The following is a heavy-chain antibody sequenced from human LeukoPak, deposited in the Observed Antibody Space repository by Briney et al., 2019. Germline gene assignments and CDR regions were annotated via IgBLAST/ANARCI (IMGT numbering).Heavy chain of an antibody. J-gene: IGHJ4*02. CDR1: GFTVSSNY. D-gene: IGHD3-10*01. Sequence: PGGSLRLSCAASGFTVSSNYMSWVRQAPGKGLEWVSVIYSGGSTYYADSVKGRFTISRDNSKNTLYLRMNSLRAEDTAVYYCAQDFYGSGSYDYWGQGTLVTVSS. CDR2: IYSGGST. CDR3: AQDFYGSGSYDY. V-gene: IGHV3-66*01.